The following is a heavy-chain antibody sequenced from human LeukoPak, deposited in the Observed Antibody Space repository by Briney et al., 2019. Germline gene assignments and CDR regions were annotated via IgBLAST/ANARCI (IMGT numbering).Heavy chain of an antibody. CDR3: ARDQGQKRWLQLCFDY. Sequence: PSETLSLTCTVSGGSISSGGYYWSWIRQHPGKGLEWIGYIYYSGSTYYNPSLKSRVTISVDTSKNQFSLKLSSVTAADTAVYYCARDQGQKRWLQLCFDYWGQGTLVTVSS. D-gene: IGHD5-24*01. CDR1: GGSISSGGYY. V-gene: IGHV4-31*03. J-gene: IGHJ4*02. CDR2: IYYSGST.